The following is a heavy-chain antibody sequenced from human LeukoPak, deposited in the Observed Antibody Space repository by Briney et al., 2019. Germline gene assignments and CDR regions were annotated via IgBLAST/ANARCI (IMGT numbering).Heavy chain of an antibody. D-gene: IGHD3-22*01. J-gene: IGHJ4*02. Sequence: PGGSLRLSCAASGFTVSSNYMSWVRQAPGKGLEWVSVIYSGGSTYYADSVKGRFTVSRDNSKNMLYLQMNSLRVEDTAVYYCAGDTSGYYYVDYWGRGTLVTVSS. CDR3: AGDTSGYYYVDY. CDR1: GFTVSSNY. CDR2: IYSGGST. V-gene: IGHV3-53*01.